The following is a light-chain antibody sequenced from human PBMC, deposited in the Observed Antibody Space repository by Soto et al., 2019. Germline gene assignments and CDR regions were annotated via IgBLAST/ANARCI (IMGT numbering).Light chain of an antibody. V-gene: IGKV4-1*01. CDR3: QQYYTLPLT. CDR2: WAS. J-gene: IGKJ4*01. Sequence: DIVMTQSPDSLAVSLGERATINCESSQSVLFTSNNKNYLAWYQQKPGQPPKLLLSWASARESGVPERFSGSGSGTLFTLSISSLQAEDVAVYYCQQYYTLPLTFCGGTMVDIK. CDR1: QSVLFTSNNKNY.